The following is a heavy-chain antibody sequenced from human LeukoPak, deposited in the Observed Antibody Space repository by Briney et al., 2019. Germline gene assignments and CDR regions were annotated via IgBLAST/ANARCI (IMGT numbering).Heavy chain of an antibody. V-gene: IGHV4-34*01. D-gene: IGHD2-15*01. CDR3: ASPGGSLNWFDP. CDR1: GGSFSGYY. J-gene: IGHJ5*02. Sequence: SETLSLTCAVYGGSFSGYYWSWIRQPPGKGLEWIGEINHSGSTNYNPSLKSRVTISVDTSKNQFSLKLSSVTAADTAVYYCASPGGSLNWFDPWGQGTLVTVSS. CDR2: INHSGST.